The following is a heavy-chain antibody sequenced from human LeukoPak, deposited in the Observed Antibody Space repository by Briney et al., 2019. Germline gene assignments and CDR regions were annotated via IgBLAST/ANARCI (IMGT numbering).Heavy chain of an antibody. CDR3: AKDRAITLDGMDV. J-gene: IGHJ6*02. CDR2: ISWNSGSI. V-gene: IGHV3-9*01. Sequence: GGSLRLSRAASGFTFDDYAMHWVRQAPGKGLEWVSGISWNSGSIGYADSVKGRFTISRDNAKNSLYLQMNSLRAEDTALYYCAKDRAITLDGMDVWGQGTTVTVSS. D-gene: IGHD3-10*01. CDR1: GFTFDDYA.